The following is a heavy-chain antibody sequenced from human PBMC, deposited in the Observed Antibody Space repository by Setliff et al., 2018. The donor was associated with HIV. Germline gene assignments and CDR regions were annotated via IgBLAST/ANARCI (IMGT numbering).Heavy chain of an antibody. J-gene: IGHJ4*02. CDR3: ARLQSFGWFFDY. D-gene: IGHD2-15*01. CDR1: GGTISSSDYY. Sequence: SETLSLTCTVSGGTISSSDYYWGWIRQPPGKGLEWIGSIYVSGSTNYNPSLKSRGTISVDTSKKQVSLKLTSVTAADTAVYYCARLQSFGWFFDYWGQGIPVTVSS. CDR2: IYVSGST. V-gene: IGHV4-39*07.